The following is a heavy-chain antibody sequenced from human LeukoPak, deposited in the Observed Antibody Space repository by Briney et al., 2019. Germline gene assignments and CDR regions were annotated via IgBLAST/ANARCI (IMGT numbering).Heavy chain of an antibody. CDR1: GFTFTSYG. CDR3: ARDLSPVVRASPMGY. V-gene: IGHV3-30*03. Sequence: GTSLRLSCAASGFTFTSYGMHWVRQAPGKGLEWVALITYDGYYKYYSDSVKGRFTISSDTSKNTLYLQMNSLRAEVTAVYYCARDLSPVVRASPMGYWGQGTLVTISS. J-gene: IGHJ4*02. CDR2: ITYDGYYK. D-gene: IGHD3-10*01.